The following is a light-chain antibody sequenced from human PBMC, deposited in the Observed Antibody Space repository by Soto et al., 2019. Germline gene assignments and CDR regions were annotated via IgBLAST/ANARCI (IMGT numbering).Light chain of an antibody. CDR1: QSISSW. CDR3: QQYNSYSWT. V-gene: IGKV1-5*01. J-gene: IGKJ1*01. Sequence: DIQMTQSPSTLSASVGGRVTITCRARQSISSWVAWYQQKPGKAPKLLIYDASSLESGVPSRLSRSVSGTEFTLTISSLQPDNFATHFCQQYNSYSWTVVQGTNVDIK. CDR2: DAS.